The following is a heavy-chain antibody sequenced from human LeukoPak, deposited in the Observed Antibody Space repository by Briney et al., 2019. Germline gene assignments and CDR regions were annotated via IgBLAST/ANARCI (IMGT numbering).Heavy chain of an antibody. CDR1: GASISGYY. Sequence: KPSETLSLTCTVSGASISGYYWSWIRQPPGKGLEWIGFIYYSGSTNYNPSLKSRVTISVDTSKNQFSLKLSSVTAADTAVYYCARSEGRARYSSSWPLGYWGQGTLVTGSS. CDR3: ARSEGRARYSSSWPLGY. CDR2: IYYSGST. D-gene: IGHD6-13*01. V-gene: IGHV4-59*01. J-gene: IGHJ4*02.